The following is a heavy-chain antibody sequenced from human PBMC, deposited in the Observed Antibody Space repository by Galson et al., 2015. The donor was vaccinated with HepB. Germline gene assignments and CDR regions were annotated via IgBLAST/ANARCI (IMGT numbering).Heavy chain of an antibody. CDR3: ASVRGDSYAFNY. CDR2: IWDDGSNK. CDR1: GFTFSNSG. D-gene: IGHD3-16*01. V-gene: IGHV3-33*01. Sequence: SLRLSCAASGFTFSNSGMSWVRQAPGKGPEWVALIWDDGSNKYADSVKGRFTIFRDNSKNTLYLQMNSLRVEDTAVYYCASVRGDSYAFNYWGQGTLVTVSS. J-gene: IGHJ4*02.